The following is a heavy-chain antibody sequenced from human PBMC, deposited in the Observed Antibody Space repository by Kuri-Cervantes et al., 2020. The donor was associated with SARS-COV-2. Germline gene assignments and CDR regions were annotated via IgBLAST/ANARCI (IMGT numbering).Heavy chain of an antibody. Sequence: SQTLSLTCAVYGGSFSGYHWSWIRQPPGKGLEWIGEINHSGSSDYNPSLKSRVTISVDTSKNQFSLKLSSVTAADTAVYYCAREWELLRGWFDPWGQGTLVTVSS. CDR1: GGSFSGYH. J-gene: IGHJ5*02. V-gene: IGHV4-34*01. CDR3: AREWELLRGWFDP. D-gene: IGHD1-26*01. CDR2: INHSGSS.